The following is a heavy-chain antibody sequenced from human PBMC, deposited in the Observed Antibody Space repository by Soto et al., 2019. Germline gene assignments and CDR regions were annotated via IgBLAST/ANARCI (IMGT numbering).Heavy chain of an antibody. CDR1: EYSVTSLH. CDR2: MNPHSGDT. V-gene: IGHV1-8*01. Sequence: GSSVKVSCKASEYSVTSLHFNWGRQATGQGLEWIGWMNPHSGDTGFAQRFQGRVTMTRNTSINTAYMELRSLSSQDTAVYYCARGYHGPVYHWGQGGQVAVSS. D-gene: IGHD2-2*01. J-gene: IGHJ1*01. CDR3: ARGYHGPVYH.